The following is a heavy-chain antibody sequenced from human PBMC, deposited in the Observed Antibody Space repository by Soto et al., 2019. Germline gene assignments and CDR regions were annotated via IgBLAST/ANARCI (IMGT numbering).Heavy chain of an antibody. D-gene: IGHD2-15*01. Sequence: ASVKVSCKASGYTFTGYYMDWVRQAPGQGLEWMGWINPNSGGTNYAQKFQGRVTMTRDTSISTAYMELSRLRSDDTAVYYCAGELAAHLCVDAFDIWGQGTMVTVSS. V-gene: IGHV1-2*02. CDR3: AGELAAHLCVDAFDI. CDR1: GYTFTGYY. CDR2: INPNSGGT. J-gene: IGHJ3*02.